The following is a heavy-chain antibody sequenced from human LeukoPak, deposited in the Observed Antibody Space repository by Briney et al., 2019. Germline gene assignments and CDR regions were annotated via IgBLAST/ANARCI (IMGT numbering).Heavy chain of an antibody. CDR3: ASSGIAAAGTDY. D-gene: IGHD6-13*01. CDR1: GGSFSGYY. Sequence: PSETLSLTCAVYGGSFSGYYWSWIRQPPGKGLEWIGEINHSGSTNYNPSLKSRVTISVDASKNQLSLKLSSVTAADTAVYYCASSGIAAAGTDYWGQGTLVTVSS. J-gene: IGHJ4*02. CDR2: INHSGST. V-gene: IGHV4-34*01.